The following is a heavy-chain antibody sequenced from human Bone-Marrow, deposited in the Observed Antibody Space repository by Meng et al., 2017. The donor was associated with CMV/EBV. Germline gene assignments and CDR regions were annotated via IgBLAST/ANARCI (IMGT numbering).Heavy chain of an antibody. J-gene: IGHJ1*01. CDR3: AKGGSYPTPIAEYFQY. CDR2: ISSSQKYK. V-gene: IGHV3-21*01. Sequence: GESLKISCAASGFTFSSFSMNWVRQAPGKGLEWLSSISSSQKYKHYADSVRGRFTISRDNSKNTLYMQMDSLRAEDTAVYYCAKGGSYPTPIAEYFQYWGQGTLVTVSS. D-gene: IGHD1-26*01. CDR1: GFTFSSFS.